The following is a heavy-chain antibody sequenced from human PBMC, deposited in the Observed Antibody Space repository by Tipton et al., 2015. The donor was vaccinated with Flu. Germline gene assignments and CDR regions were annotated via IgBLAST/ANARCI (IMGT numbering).Heavy chain of an antibody. J-gene: IGHJ5*02. V-gene: IGHV3-7*03. CDR2: INQDGSEK. CDR3: AKDVSIGWPPGNWFDP. Sequence: GSLRLYCEASGFTFSTYWMSWVRQAPGKGLEWVASINQDGSEKYSVDSVKGRFTISRDNAKNFLYLQMNSLRAEDTAFYYCAKDVSIGWPPGNWFDPWGQGTLVTVSS. D-gene: IGHD6-19*01. CDR1: GFTFSTYW.